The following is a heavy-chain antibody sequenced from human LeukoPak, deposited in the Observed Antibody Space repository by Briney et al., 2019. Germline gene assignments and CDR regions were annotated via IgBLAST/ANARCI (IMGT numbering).Heavy chain of an antibody. CDR3: VRGVTRGYIYAD. D-gene: IGHD5-18*01. CDR1: GGLIGSGGYS. Sequence: SETPSLTCAVPGGLIGSGGYSWWWVRQPPGKGLEWIGYVVTTGTTYYNPSLNSRLTISLDVSKNQLSLKLRSVTAADTAVYFCVRGVTRGYIYADWGQGTLVTVSS. J-gene: IGHJ4*02. CDR2: VVTTGTT. V-gene: IGHV4-30-4*07.